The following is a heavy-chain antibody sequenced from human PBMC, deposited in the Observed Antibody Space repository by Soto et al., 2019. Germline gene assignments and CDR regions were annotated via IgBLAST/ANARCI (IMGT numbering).Heavy chain of an antibody. Sequence: EVQLVESGGGLVQPGGSLRLYCAASGFTVSSNYMSWVRQAPGKGLEWVSVIYSGGSTYYADSVKGRFTISRDNSKNTLYLQMNSLRAEDTAVYYCARAKKEQWLGLNFDYWGQGTLVTVSS. V-gene: IGHV3-66*01. J-gene: IGHJ4*02. CDR1: GFTVSSNY. CDR2: IYSGGST. D-gene: IGHD6-19*01. CDR3: ARAKKEQWLGLNFDY.